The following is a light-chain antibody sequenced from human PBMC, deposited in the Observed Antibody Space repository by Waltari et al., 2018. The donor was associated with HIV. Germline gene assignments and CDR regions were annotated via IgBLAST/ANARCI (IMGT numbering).Light chain of an antibody. J-gene: IGKJ1*01. CDR1: QSVLHRSNGNNY. CDR2: WAS. Sequence: DIVRTQSPDSLVVSLGERDTINCKSSQSVLHRSNGNNYIAWYQQKPGQPPKLVMYWASSRGSGVTDRYRGSVSETDCTLPISSLQAEDVAVYYCKQYFSTPRTFGQGTNVEIK. CDR3: KQYFSTPRT. V-gene: IGKV4-1*01.